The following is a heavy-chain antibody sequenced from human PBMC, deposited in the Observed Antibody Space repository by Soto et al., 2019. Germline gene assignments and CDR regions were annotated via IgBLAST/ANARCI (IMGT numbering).Heavy chain of an antibody. CDR1: GGSISSYY. Sequence: SETLSLTCTVSGGSISSYYWSWIRQPPGKGLEWIGYIYYSGSTNYNPSLKSRVTISVDTSKNQFSLKLSSVTAADTAVCYCARQITGSFAYGAFDYWGQGTLVTVSS. CDR2: IYYSGST. V-gene: IGHV4-59*08. D-gene: IGHD4-17*01. J-gene: IGHJ4*02. CDR3: ARQITGSFAYGAFDY.